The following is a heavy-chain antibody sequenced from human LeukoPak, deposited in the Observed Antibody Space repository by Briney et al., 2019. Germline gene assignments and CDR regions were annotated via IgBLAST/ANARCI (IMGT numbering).Heavy chain of an antibody. V-gene: IGHV3-9*01. CDR1: GFSFEDYA. CDR3: AKAVYGNFQSTVYY. Sequence: GGSLRLSCAASGFSFEDYAMHWVRQPPGKGLEWVSGVSWNSGNVGYADSVKGRFTISRDNAKNFLHLQMSSLRAEDTALYYCAKAVYGNFQSTVYYWGRGTLVTVSS. D-gene: IGHD4-11*01. CDR2: VSWNSGNV. J-gene: IGHJ4*02.